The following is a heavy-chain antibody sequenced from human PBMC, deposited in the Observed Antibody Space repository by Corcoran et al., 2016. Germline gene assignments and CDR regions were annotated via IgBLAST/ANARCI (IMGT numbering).Heavy chain of an antibody. V-gene: IGHV3-33*01. CDR2: IWYDGSNK. Sequence: QVQLVESGGGVVQPGRSLRLSCAASGFTFSSYGMHWVRQAPGKGLEWVAVIWYDGSNKYYADSVKGRFTISRDNYKNTLYLQMNSLRAEDTAVYYCAREGGGNTRGFDYWGQGTLVTVSS. CDR3: AREGGGNTRGFDY. CDR1: GFTFSSYG. D-gene: IGHD2-15*01. J-gene: IGHJ4*02.